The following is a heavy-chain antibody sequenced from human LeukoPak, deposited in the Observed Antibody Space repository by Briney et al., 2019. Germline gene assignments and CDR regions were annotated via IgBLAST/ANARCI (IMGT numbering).Heavy chain of an antibody. CDR1: GFTVSSNY. D-gene: IGHD4-17*01. J-gene: IGHJ4*02. CDR3: ARSVYGDYEN. Sequence: GGSLRLSCAASGFTVSSNYMSWVRHAPGKGLEWVSVIYSGGSTYYADSVKGRFTISRDNSKNTLYLQMNSLRAEDTAVYYCARSVYGDYENWGQGTLVTVSS. V-gene: IGHV3-66*01. CDR2: IYSGGST.